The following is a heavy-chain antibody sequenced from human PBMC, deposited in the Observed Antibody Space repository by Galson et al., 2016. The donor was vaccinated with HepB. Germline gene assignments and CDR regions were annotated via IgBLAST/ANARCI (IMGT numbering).Heavy chain of an antibody. Sequence: TLSLTCTVSGDSISSGDYYWTWIRQPPGKGLEWIGYIYNSGITYYKSSLKRRVTISVDTSKNHFSLKLSSVTAADTAVYFCARAYGRWAEFDYWGQGTLVTVSS. CDR3: ARAYGRWAEFDY. CDR1: GDSISSGDYY. V-gene: IGHV4-30-4*01. D-gene: IGHD3-10*01. CDR2: IYNSGIT. J-gene: IGHJ4*02.